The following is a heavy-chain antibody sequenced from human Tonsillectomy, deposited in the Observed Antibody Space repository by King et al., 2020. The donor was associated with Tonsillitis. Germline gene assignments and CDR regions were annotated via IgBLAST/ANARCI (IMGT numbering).Heavy chain of an antibody. Sequence: VQLVESGGGVVQPGRSLRLSCAASGFTFSSYAMHWVRQAPGKGLEWVAVISYDGSNKYYADSVKGRFTISRDNSKNTLYLQMNSLRAEDTAVYYCARDGFRYDFWSGYPHWGQGTLVTVPS. CDR1: GFTFSSYA. V-gene: IGHV3-30-3*01. J-gene: IGHJ4*02. CDR3: ARDGFRYDFWSGYPH. CDR2: ISYDGSNK. D-gene: IGHD3-3*01.